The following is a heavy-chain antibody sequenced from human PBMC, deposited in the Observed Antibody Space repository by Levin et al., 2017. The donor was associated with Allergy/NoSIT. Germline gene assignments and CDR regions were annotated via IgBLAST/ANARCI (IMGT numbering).Heavy chain of an antibody. Sequence: ASVKVSCKASGGTFSSYAISWVRQAPGQGLEWMGGIIPIFGTANYAQKFQGRVTITADESTSTAYMELSSLRSEDTAVYYCARDTSIVVVPAAHDAFDIWGQGTMVTVSS. CDR3: ARDTSIVVVPAAHDAFDI. V-gene: IGHV1-69*13. CDR2: IIPIFGTA. CDR1: GGTFSSYA. D-gene: IGHD2-2*01. J-gene: IGHJ3*02.